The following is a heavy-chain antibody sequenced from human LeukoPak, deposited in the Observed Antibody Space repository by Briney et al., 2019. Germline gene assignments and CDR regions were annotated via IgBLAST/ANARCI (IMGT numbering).Heavy chain of an antibody. CDR2: IYYSGST. D-gene: IGHD3-10*01. V-gene: IGHV4-30-4*08. CDR3: ARDRYGSGSYYNWFDP. CDR1: GVSISSGDYY. J-gene: IGHJ5*02. Sequence: SETLSLTCTVSGVSISSGDYYWSWIRQPPGKGLEWIGYIYYSGSTYYNPSLKSRVTISVDTSKNQFSLKLSSVTAADTAVYYCARDRYGSGSYYNWFDPWGQGTLVTVSS.